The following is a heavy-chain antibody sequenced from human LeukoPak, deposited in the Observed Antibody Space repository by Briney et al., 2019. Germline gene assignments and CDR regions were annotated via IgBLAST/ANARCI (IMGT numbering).Heavy chain of an antibody. CDR2: IYYSGST. V-gene: IGHV4-59*01. D-gene: IGHD5-18*01. J-gene: IGHJ4*02. CDR1: GGSISSYY. Sequence: SETLSLTCTVSGGSISSYYWTWIRQPPGKGLEWIGYIYYSGSTNYNPSLKSRVTISVDTSKNQFSLKLSSVTAADTAVYYCARGYTYGSWGGYFDYWGQGTLVTVSS. CDR3: ARGYTYGSWGGYFDY.